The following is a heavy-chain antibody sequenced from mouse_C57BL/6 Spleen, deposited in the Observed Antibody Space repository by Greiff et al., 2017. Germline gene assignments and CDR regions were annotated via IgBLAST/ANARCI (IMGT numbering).Heavy chain of an antibody. Sequence: VMLVESGPELVKPGASVKISCKASGYAFSSSWMNWVKQRPGKGLEWIGRIYPGDGDTNYNGKFKGKATLTADKSSSTAYMQLSSLTSEDSAVYFCARKEGYDGYAMDYWGQGTSVTVSS. CDR2: IYPGDGDT. D-gene: IGHD2-2*01. V-gene: IGHV1-82*01. CDR1: GYAFSSSW. J-gene: IGHJ4*01. CDR3: ARKEGYDGYAMDY.